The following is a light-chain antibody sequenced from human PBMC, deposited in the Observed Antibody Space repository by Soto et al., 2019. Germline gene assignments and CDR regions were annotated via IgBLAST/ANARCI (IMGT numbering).Light chain of an antibody. J-gene: IGKJ1*01. V-gene: IGKV3-11*01. CDR3: QQRYRWPET. CDR1: QSVTNF. CDR2: NAS. Sequence: EIVLTQSPGTLSLSPGERATLSCRASQSVTNFLAWYQQKPGQSPSLLIYNASHWATGIPARFSGSGSGTDFTLTISSLEPEDFAVYYCQQRYRWPETFGQGTK.